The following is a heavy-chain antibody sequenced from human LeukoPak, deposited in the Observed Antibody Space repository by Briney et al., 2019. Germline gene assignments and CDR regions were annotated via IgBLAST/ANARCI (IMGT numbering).Heavy chain of an antibody. J-gene: IGHJ4*02. CDR1: GYTFTGYY. CDR2: INPNSGGT. Sequence: ASVKVSCKASGYTFTGYYMHWVRQAPGQGLEWMGWINPNSGGTNYAQKFQGRVTMTRDTPISTAYMELSRLRSDDTAVYYCVYCSGGSCYYFDYWGQGTLVTVSS. CDR3: VYCSGGSCYYFDY. V-gene: IGHV1-2*02. D-gene: IGHD2-15*01.